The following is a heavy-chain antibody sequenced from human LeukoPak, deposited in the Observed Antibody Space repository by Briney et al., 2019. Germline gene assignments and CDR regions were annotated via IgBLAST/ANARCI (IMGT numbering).Heavy chain of an antibody. CDR2: INHSGST. Sequence: TPSETLSLTCAVYGGSFSGYYWSWIRQPPEKGLEWIGEINHSGSTNYNPSLKSRVTISVDTSKNQFSLKLGSVTAADTAVYYCASIAARGSPDYWGQGTLVTVSS. V-gene: IGHV4-34*01. CDR1: GGSFSGYY. J-gene: IGHJ4*02. D-gene: IGHD6-6*01. CDR3: ASIAARGSPDY.